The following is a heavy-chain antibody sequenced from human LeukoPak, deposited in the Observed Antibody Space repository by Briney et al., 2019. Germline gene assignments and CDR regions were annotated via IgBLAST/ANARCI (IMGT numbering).Heavy chain of an antibody. Sequence: PGESLKISCEVSGYSFTNHWIGWVRQIPGKGLEWVGIIYPGDSETGYSPSFQGQVTISADKSISTAYLQWSSLKASDTAIYYCARRDYGYNWFDPWGQGTLVTVSS. J-gene: IGHJ5*02. CDR2: IYPGDSET. CDR1: GYSFTNHW. D-gene: IGHD4-17*01. CDR3: ARRDYGYNWFDP. V-gene: IGHV5-51*01.